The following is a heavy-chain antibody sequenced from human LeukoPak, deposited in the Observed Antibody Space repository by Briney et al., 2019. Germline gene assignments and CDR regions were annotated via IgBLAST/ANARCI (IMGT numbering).Heavy chain of an antibody. CDR1: GFTVSSNY. V-gene: IGHV3-53*01. CDR2: IYSGGSA. Sequence: GGSLRLSCAAPGFTVSSNYMSWVRQAPGKGLEWVSVIYSGGSAYYADSEKGRFTISRDNSKNTLYLQMNSLRAEDTAVYYCARRVVPAALNWFDPWGQGTLVTVSS. D-gene: IGHD2-2*01. J-gene: IGHJ5*02. CDR3: ARRVVPAALNWFDP.